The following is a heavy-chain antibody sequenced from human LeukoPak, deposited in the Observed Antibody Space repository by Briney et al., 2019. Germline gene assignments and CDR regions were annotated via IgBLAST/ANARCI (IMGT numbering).Heavy chain of an antibody. V-gene: IGHV4-59*11. J-gene: IGHJ3*02. Sequence: SETLSLTCAVYGGAFRDHQWSWIRQPPGKGLEWIGYIYYSGSTNYNPSLKSRVTISVDTSKNQFSLKLSSVTAADTAVYYCARGLEYCSGGSCYPGAFDIWGQGTMVTVSS. CDR1: GGAFRDHQ. CDR2: IYYSGST. D-gene: IGHD2-15*01. CDR3: ARGLEYCSGGSCYPGAFDI.